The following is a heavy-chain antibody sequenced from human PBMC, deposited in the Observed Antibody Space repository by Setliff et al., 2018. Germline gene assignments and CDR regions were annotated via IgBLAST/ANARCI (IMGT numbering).Heavy chain of an antibody. CDR3: ARGKERITMIVVVTSGAFDI. CDR1: GGSFSGYY. Sequence: PSETLSLTCAVYGGSFSGYYWSWIRQPPGKGLEWIGEINHSGSTNYNPSLKSRVTISVDTSKNQFSLKLSSVTAADTAVYYCARGKERITMIVVVTSGAFDIWGQGTRVTVSS. CDR2: INHSGST. J-gene: IGHJ3*02. V-gene: IGHV4-34*01. D-gene: IGHD3-22*01.